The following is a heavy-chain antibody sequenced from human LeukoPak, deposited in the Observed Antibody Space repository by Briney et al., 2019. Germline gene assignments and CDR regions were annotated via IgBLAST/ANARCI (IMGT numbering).Heavy chain of an antibody. CDR3: ARASRDGYNLGYFDY. CDR1: GYTFTGYY. V-gene: IGHV1-2*02. Sequence: GAAVKVSCKASGYTFTGYYMHWVRQAPGQGLEWMGWINPNSGGTNYAQKFQGRVTITTDESTSTAYMELSSLRSEDTAVYYCARASRDGYNLGYFDYWGQGTRVTVSS. D-gene: IGHD5-24*01. CDR2: INPNSGGT. J-gene: IGHJ4*02.